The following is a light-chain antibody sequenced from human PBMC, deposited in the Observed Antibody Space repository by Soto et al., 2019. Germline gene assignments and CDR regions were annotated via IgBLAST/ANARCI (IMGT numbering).Light chain of an antibody. CDR3: QQYKDYVWT. Sequence: DIQMTQSPSTLPASVGDRVTISCRASQTVERWLAWYQQKPGKAPNLLISDVSSLERGVPSRFSGSGSATEFTLTISGLQSDDFATYYCQQYKDYVWTFGQGTKV. CDR2: DVS. V-gene: IGKV1-5*01. CDR1: QTVERW. J-gene: IGKJ1*01.